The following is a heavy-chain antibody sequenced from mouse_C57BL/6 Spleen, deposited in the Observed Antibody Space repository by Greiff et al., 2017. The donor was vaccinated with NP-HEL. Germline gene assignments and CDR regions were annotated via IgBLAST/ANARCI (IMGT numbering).Heavy chain of an antibody. CDR2: ISDGGSYT. V-gene: IGHV5-4*03. Sequence: EVMLVESGGGLVKPGGSLKLSCAASGFTFSSYAMSWVRQTPEKRLEWVATISDGGSYTYYPDNVKGRFTISRDNAKNNLYLQMSHLKSEDTAMYYCARGGGLLRYFDYWGQGTTLTVSS. CDR1: GFTFSSYA. CDR3: ARGGGLLRYFDY. D-gene: IGHD1-1*01. J-gene: IGHJ2*01.